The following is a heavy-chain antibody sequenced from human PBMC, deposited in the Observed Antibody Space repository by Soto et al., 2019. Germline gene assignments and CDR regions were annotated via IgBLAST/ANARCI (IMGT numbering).Heavy chain of an antibody. CDR2: INENGGEK. Sequence: EVQLVESGGGLVQPGGSLRLSCGDSGFTFSSYWLSWVRHAPGKGLEWVANINENGGEKYYVDSVAGRFTISRDNARNSLYLQMNSLRAEDTAFYYCARVGRTVVPDAITAGDYWGQGTLVTVSS. D-gene: IGHD2-2*01. J-gene: IGHJ4*02. CDR3: ARVGRTVVPDAITAGDY. V-gene: IGHV3-7*01. CDR1: GFTFSSYW.